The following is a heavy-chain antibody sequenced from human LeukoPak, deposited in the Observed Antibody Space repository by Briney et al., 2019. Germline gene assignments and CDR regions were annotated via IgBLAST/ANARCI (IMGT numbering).Heavy chain of an antibody. CDR2: IYTSGST. Sequence: PSETLSLTCTVSGGSITNYYWSWIRQPAGKGLEWIGRIYTSGSTNYNPSLKSRVTMSLDTSKNQFSLRLNSVTAADTAMYYCARDVVGDSRRGDGYWGQGTLVTVSS. CDR3: ARDVVGDSRRGDGY. J-gene: IGHJ4*02. V-gene: IGHV4-4*07. CDR1: GGSITNYY. D-gene: IGHD2-21*01.